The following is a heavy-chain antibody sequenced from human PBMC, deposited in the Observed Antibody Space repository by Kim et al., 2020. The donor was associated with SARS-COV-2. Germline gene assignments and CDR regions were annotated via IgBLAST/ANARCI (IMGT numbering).Heavy chain of an antibody. D-gene: IGHD3-10*01. CDR2: ISYDGSNK. Sequence: GGSLRLSCAASGFTFSSYAMHWVRQAPGKGLEWVAVISYDGSNKYYADSVKGRFTISRDNSKNTLYLQMNSLRAEDTAVYYCARGLYYYGVDDAFDIWGQGTMVTVSS. J-gene: IGHJ3*02. CDR3: ARGLYYYGVDDAFDI. CDR1: GFTFSSYA. V-gene: IGHV3-30-3*01.